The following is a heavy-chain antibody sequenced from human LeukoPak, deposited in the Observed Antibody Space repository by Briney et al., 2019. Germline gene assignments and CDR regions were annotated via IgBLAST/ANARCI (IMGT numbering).Heavy chain of an antibody. CDR3: ARDALGYCSGGSCYSGAFDI. CDR1: GFTVSGNY. CDR2: IYSGGST. V-gene: IGHV3-53*01. Sequence: PGGSLRLSCAASGFTVSGNYRSWVRQAPGKGLEWVSVIYSGGSTYYADSVKGRFTISRDNSKNTLYLQMNSLRAEDTAVYYCARDALGYCSGGSCYSGAFDIWGQGTMVTVSS. J-gene: IGHJ3*02. D-gene: IGHD2-15*01.